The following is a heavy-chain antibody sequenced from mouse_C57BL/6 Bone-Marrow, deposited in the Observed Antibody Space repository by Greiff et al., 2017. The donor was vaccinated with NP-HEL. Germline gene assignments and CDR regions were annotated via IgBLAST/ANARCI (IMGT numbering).Heavy chain of an antibody. CDR3: ASNLLLSSDFDY. CDR1: GFNITNTY. V-gene: IGHV14-3*01. D-gene: IGHD1-1*01. Sequence: VQLKESVAELVRPGASVKLSCTASGFNITNTYMHWVKQRPEQGLEWIGRIDPANGNTKYAPKFQGKATITADTSSNTAYLQLSSLTSEDTAIYYCASNLLLSSDFDYWGQGTTLTVSS. J-gene: IGHJ2*01. CDR2: IDPANGNT.